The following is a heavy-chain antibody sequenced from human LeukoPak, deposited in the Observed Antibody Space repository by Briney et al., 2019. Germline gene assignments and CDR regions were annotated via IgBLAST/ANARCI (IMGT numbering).Heavy chain of an antibody. CDR1: GGSFSGYY. J-gene: IGHJ5*02. Sequence: PSETLSLTCAVYGGSFSGYYWSWIRQSPGKGLEWIGEINHGGSTNYNPSLKSRVTISVDTSKNQFSFRLTSVTAADTAVYYCARSFAGLSYGSMTRLVVSPPDHWGQGTRVTVSS. CDR3: ARSFAGLSYGSMTRLVVSPPDH. D-gene: IGHD2/OR15-2a*01. CDR2: INHGGST. V-gene: IGHV4-34*01.